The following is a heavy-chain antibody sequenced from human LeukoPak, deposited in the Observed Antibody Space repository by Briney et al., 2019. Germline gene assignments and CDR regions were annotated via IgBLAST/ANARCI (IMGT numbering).Heavy chain of an antibody. Sequence: GGSLRLSCVDSGFTFSRYAMSWVRQVPGKGLEWVSGIGDSGGSTYYADSVKGRFTISRDNSKNTLYLQMNSLRAEDTAVYYCASRQGLGWHYVNWGQGTLVTVSS. CDR1: GFTFSRYA. J-gene: IGHJ4*02. CDR3: ASRQGLGWHYVN. D-gene: IGHD3-10*02. CDR2: IGDSGGST. V-gene: IGHV3-23*01.